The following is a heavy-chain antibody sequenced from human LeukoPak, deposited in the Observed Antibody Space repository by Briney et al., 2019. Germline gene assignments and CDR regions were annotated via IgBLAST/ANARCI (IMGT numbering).Heavy chain of an antibody. CDR1: GDSVSSKSAA. V-gene: IGHV6-1*01. CDR3: ARTPGPFDC. Sequence: SQTLSLTCAISGDSVSSKSAAWNWIRQSPSRGLEWLGRTYYRSKWYIEFALSVRSRITINPDTSKNQFSLQLRSVTPDDTAVYHCARTPGPFDCWGQGTLVTVSS. J-gene: IGHJ4*02. CDR2: TYYRSKWYI.